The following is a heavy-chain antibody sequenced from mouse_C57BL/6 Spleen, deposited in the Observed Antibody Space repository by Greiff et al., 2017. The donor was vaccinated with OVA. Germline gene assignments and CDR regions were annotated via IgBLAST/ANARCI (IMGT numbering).Heavy chain of an antibody. V-gene: IGHV5-17*01. CDR1: GFTFSDYG. Sequence: EVKLVESGGGLVKPGGSLKLSCAASGFTFSDYGMHWVRQAPEKGLEWVAYISSGSSTIYYADTVKGRFTISRDNAKNTLFLQMTSLRSEDTAMYYCAREPPLGKDAMDYWGQGTSVTVSS. CDR3: AREPPLGKDAMDY. J-gene: IGHJ4*01. D-gene: IGHD4-1*01. CDR2: ISSGSSTI.